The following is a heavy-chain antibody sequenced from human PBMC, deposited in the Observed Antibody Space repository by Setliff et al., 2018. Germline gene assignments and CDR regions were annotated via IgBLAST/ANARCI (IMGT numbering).Heavy chain of an antibody. CDR1: GGSIKDEDHY. Sequence: PSETLSLTCTVSGGSIKDEDHYWGWIRQPPGKGLEWIGTIYYSGATYHNPSLKSRLAISVDTSKNQFSLKLNSVTAADTAVYYCARGRIAAALYYFDYWGQGTLVTVSS. CDR2: IYYSGAT. J-gene: IGHJ4*02. V-gene: IGHV4-39*01. D-gene: IGHD6-13*01. CDR3: ARGRIAAALYYFDY.